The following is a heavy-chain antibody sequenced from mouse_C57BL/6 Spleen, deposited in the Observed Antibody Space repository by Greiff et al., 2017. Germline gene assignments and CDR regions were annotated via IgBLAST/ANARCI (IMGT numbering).Heavy chain of an antibody. J-gene: IGHJ2*01. D-gene: IGHD6-1*01. CDR3: ARSSKDYFDY. CDR2: IYPRSGNT. V-gene: IGHV1-81*01. CDR1: GYTFTSYG. Sequence: QVQLKESGAELARPGASVKLSCKASGYTFTSYGISWVKQRTGQGLEWIGEIYPRSGNTYYNEKFKGKATLTADKSSSTASMELRSLTSEDSAVYFCARSSKDYFDYWGQGTTLTVSS.